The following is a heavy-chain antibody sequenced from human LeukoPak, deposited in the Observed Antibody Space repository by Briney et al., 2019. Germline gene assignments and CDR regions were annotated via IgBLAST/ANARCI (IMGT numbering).Heavy chain of an antibody. J-gene: IGHJ3*02. CDR3: ARDDFYAFDI. CDR1: GFTFSTYS. Sequence: GGSLRLSCAASGFTFSTYSMNWVRQAPGKGLEWVSFISSSSSYIYYADSVKGRFTISRDNAKDSLHLQMNSLRDEDTAVYYCARDDFYAFDIWGQGTMVTVSS. V-gene: IGHV3-21*01. D-gene: IGHD2-21*02. CDR2: ISSSSSYI.